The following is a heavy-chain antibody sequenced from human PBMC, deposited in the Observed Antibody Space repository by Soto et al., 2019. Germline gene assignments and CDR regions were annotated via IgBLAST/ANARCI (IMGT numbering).Heavy chain of an antibody. Sequence: PSETLSLTCAVYGGSFSGYYWSWIRQPPGKGLEWIGEINHSGSTNYNPSLKSRVTISVDTSKNQFSLKLSSVTAADTAVYYCARTRFLQTVTTAYYYYYYMDVWGKGTTVTVSS. J-gene: IGHJ6*03. CDR2: INHSGST. CDR1: GGSFSGYY. V-gene: IGHV4-34*01. CDR3: ARTRFLQTVTTAYYYYYYMDV. D-gene: IGHD4-17*01.